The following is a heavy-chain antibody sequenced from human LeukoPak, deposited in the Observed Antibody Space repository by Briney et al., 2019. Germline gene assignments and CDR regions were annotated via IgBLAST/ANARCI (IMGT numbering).Heavy chain of an antibody. CDR1: GFTFSSYW. CDR2: TKQDGSEK. J-gene: IGHJ4*02. CDR3: ARGHYEYYYDSSGYYSGNDY. D-gene: IGHD3-22*01. Sequence: GGSLRLSCAASGFTFSSYWMSWVRQAPGKGLEWVANTKQDGSEKYYVDSVKGRFTISRDNAKNSLYLQMNSLRAEDTAVYYCARGHYEYYYDSSGYYSGNDYWGQGTLVTVSS. V-gene: IGHV3-7*01.